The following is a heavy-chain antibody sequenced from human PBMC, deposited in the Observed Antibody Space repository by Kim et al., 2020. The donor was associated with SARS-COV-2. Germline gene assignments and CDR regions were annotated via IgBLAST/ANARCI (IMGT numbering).Heavy chain of an antibody. J-gene: IGHJ3*02. Sequence: GGSLRLSCAASGFMFSDSAIHWVRQASGKGLEWVGRIRSKANSYATTYAASVKGRFTIAREDSKNTAYLQMNGLKTEDTAMYYCTTVPSYSSSWWDALHMWGHGTIVIVSS. CDR3: TTVPSYSSSWWDALHM. CDR2: IRSKANSYAT. D-gene: IGHD6-13*01. CDR1: GFMFSDSA. V-gene: IGHV3-73*01.